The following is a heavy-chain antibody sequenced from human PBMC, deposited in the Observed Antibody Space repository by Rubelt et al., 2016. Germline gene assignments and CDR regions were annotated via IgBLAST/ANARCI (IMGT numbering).Heavy chain of an antibody. CDR1: GYTFTGYY. V-gene: IGHV1-2*02. CDR2: INPNRGGT. J-gene: IGHJ4*02. D-gene: IGHD5-12*01. CDR3: ARGNSGYDYGLDY. Sequence: QVQLVQSGAEVKKPGASVKVSCKASGYTFTGYYMHWVRQAPGQGLEWLRWINPNRGGTNYAQKFQGRVTMTRDTSVSTAYMELSRLTSDDTAVYYCARGNSGYDYGLDYWGQGTLVTVSS.